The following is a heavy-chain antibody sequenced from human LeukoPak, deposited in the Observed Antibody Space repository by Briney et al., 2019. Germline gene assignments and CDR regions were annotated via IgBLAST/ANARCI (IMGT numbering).Heavy chain of an antibody. CDR2: IMPLFGTA. J-gene: IGHJ5*02. Sequence: SVKVSCKTSGGTFNNSAISWVRQAPGQGLELRGGIMPLFGTAGYAQKFQGRVTITKDESTRTVYLELTSLTSDDTAVYYCARDVHGDYGSGWFDPWGQGTLVSVSS. CDR1: GGTFNNSA. D-gene: IGHD4-17*01. CDR3: ARDVHGDYGSGWFDP. V-gene: IGHV1-69*05.